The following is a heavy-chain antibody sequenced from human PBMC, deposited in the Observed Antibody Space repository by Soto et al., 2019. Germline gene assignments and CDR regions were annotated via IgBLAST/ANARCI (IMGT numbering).Heavy chain of an antibody. V-gene: IGHV1-69*01. CDR3: AREGIVVVPAAENYYYYGMDV. D-gene: IGHD2-2*01. J-gene: IGHJ6*02. CDR2: IIPIFGTA. CDR1: GGTFSSYA. Sequence: QVQLVQSGAEVKNPGSSVKVSCKASGGTFSSYAISWVRQAPGQGLEWMGGIIPIFGTANYAQKFQGRVTITADESTSTAYMELSSLRSEDTAVYYCAREGIVVVPAAENYYYYGMDVWGQGTTVTVSS.